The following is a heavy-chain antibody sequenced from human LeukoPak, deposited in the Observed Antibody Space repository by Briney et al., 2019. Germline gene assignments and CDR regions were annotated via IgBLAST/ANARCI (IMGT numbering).Heavy chain of an antibody. D-gene: IGHD2/OR15-2a*01. V-gene: IGHV3-13*01. CDR2: IGTACDT. J-gene: IGHJ3*02. CDR3: ARGFPDLDAFDI. CDR1: GFTFSSYD. Sequence: GGSLRLSCAASGFTFSSYDMHWVRQATGKGLEWVSAIGTACDTYYPGSVKGRFTISRENAKNSLYLQMNSLRAGDTAVYYCARGFPDLDAFDIWGQGTMVTVSS.